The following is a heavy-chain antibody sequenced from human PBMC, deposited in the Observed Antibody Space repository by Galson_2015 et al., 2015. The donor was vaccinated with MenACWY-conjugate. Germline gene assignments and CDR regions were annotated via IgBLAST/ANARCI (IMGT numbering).Heavy chain of an antibody. CDR1: GYTFASYY. V-gene: IGHV1-46*01. Sequence: SVKVSCRASGYTFASYYMHWVRQAPGQGLEWMGIINPSGGSTSYAQKFQGRVTMTRDTSTSTVYMELSSLRSEDTAVYYCASFGGNYYGSGSYKKSDAFDIWGQGTMVTVSS. CDR3: ASFGGNYYGSGSYKKSDAFDI. D-gene: IGHD3-10*01. J-gene: IGHJ3*02. CDR2: INPSGGST.